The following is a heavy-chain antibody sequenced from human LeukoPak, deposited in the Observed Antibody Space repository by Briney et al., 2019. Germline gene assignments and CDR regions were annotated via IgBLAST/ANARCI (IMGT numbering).Heavy chain of an antibody. CDR3: AKESYDYVWGSYRYPIDY. CDR1: GFTFSSYA. CDR2: ISGSGGST. Sequence: GGSLRLSCAASGFTFSSYAMSWVRRAPGKGPEWVSAISGSGGSTYYADSVKGRFTISRDNSKNTLYLQMNSLRAEDTAVYYCAKESYDYVWGSYRYPIDYWGQGTLVTVSS. J-gene: IGHJ4*02. D-gene: IGHD3-16*02. V-gene: IGHV3-23*01.